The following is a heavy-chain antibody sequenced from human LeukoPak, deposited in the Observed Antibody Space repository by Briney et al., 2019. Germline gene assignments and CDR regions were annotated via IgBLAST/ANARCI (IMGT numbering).Heavy chain of an antibody. J-gene: IGHJ3*02. D-gene: IGHD3-3*01. CDR3: ARGGNYDFWSGYYNFDAFDI. CDR1: GYTFTSYG. Sequence: ASVKVSCKASGYTFTSYGISWVRQAPGQGLEWMGWISAYNGNTNYAQKLQGRVTMTTDTSTSTAYMELRSLRSDDTAVYYCARGGNYDFWSGYYNFDAFDIWGQGTMVTVSS. V-gene: IGHV1-18*01. CDR2: ISAYNGNT.